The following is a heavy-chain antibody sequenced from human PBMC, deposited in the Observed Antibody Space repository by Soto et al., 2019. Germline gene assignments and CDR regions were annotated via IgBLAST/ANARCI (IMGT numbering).Heavy chain of an antibody. V-gene: IGHV1-69*05. D-gene: IGHD6-19*01. J-gene: IGHJ4*02. Sequence: QVQLVQSGAEVKKPGSSVKVSCKASGGTFSSYAISWVRQAPGQGLEWMGGIIPIFGTANYAQKFQGRVTNSSHESTSTGYRELRSLRSENTAVYYCAGSRIAVAGFSGVYYFDCWGQGALVTVSS. CDR3: AGSRIAVAGFSGVYYFDC. CDR1: GGTFSSYA. CDR2: IIPIFGTA.